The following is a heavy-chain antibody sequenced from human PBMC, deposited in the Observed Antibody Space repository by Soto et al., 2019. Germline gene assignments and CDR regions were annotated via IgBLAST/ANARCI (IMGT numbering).Heavy chain of an antibody. CDR2: IIPIFGTA. D-gene: IGHD5-12*01. CDR1: GGTFSSYA. V-gene: IGHV1-69*01. Sequence: QVQLVQSGAEVKKPGSSVKVSCKASGGTFSSYAISWVRQAPGQGLEWMGGIIPIFGTANYAQKFQGRVTITADETTSTAYMALSSLRSEDTAVYYCARRGEATIQDYYYYGMDVWGQGTTVTVSS. CDR3: ARRGEATIQDYYYYGMDV. J-gene: IGHJ6*02.